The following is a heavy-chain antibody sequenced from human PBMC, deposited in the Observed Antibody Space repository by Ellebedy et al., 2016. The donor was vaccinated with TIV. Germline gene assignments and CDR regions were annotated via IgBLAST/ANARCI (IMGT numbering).Heavy chain of an antibody. CDR1: GYTFTSYY. CDR3: ARDRLTYAYYHMDV. V-gene: IGHV1-8*02. CDR2: MNPNSGKT. D-gene: IGHD2-21*02. Sequence: ASVKVSCKASGYTFTSYYMHWVRQATGQGLEWMGWMNPNSGKTGYARTFQGRVTMTRNTSRSTAYMELTYLRSEETAVYYCARDRLTYAYYHMDVWGKGTTVTVSS. J-gene: IGHJ6*03.